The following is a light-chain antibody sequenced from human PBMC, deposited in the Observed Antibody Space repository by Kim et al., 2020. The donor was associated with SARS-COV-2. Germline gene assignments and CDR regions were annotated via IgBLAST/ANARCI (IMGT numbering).Light chain of an antibody. CDR2: DVS. CDR1: SSNVGGYDL. V-gene: IGLV2-11*03. Sequence: QSATTSCTGTSSNVGGYDLVSWYQQHPGKAPKLMICDVSTRPSGVPDRFSGSKSGNTASLTISGLQADDEADYYCCSYAGSYTWVFGGGTQLTVL. J-gene: IGLJ3*02. CDR3: CSYAGSYTWV.